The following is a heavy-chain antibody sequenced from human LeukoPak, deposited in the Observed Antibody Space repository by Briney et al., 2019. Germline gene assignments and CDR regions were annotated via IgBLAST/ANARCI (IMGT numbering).Heavy chain of an antibody. CDR2: IYYSGST. V-gene: IGHV4-39*07. CDR1: GGSISSYY. CDR3: ARVQSRLSWFDP. Sequence: PSETLSLTCTVSGGSISSYYWGWIRQPPGKGLEWIGSIYYSGSTYYNPSLKSRVTISVDTSKNQFSLKLSSVTAADTAVYYCARVQSRLSWFDPWGQGTLVTVSS. J-gene: IGHJ5*02.